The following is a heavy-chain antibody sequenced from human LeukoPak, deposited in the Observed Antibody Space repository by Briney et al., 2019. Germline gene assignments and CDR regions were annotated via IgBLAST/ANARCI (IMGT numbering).Heavy chain of an antibody. CDR3: ARITGYFDSRGSYYWGFFDY. D-gene: IGHD3-22*01. CDR2: MSDSGQT. J-gene: IGHJ4*02. V-gene: IGHV4-59*01. Sequence: SETLSLTCRVSGVSMTNDRWTWIRQAPGKGLEWIGYMSDSGQTNYSPSLRSRATVSVDTSKSQCSLRLTSVTCADTAVYYCARITGYFDSRGSYYWGFFDYWGQGSLVTVSS. CDR1: GVSMTNDR.